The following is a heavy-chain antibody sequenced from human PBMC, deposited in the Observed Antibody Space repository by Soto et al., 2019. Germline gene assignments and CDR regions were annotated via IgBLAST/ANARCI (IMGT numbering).Heavy chain of an antibody. Sequence: PGGSLRLSCAASGFTFSSYSMNWVRQAPGKGLEWVSSISSSSSYIYYADSVKGRFTISRDNAKNSLYLQMNSLRAEDTAVYYCARDKASYYYDSSAVDYWGQGTLVTVSS. V-gene: IGHV3-21*01. CDR2: ISSSSSYI. CDR1: GFTFSSYS. J-gene: IGHJ4*02. CDR3: ARDKASYYYDSSAVDY. D-gene: IGHD3-22*01.